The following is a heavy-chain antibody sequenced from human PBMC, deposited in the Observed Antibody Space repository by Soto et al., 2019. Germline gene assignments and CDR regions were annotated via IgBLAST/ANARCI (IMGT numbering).Heavy chain of an antibody. D-gene: IGHD2-15*01. Sequence: GASVKVSCKACGYTFTSYAMHWVRQAPGQRLEWMGWINAGNGNTKYSQKFQGRVTITRDTSASTAYMELSSLRAEDTAVYYCARQPHSPPCSGGSCYWFDSWGQGTLVTVSS. CDR1: GYTFTSYA. J-gene: IGHJ5*01. CDR3: ARQPHSPPCSGGSCYWFDS. V-gene: IGHV1-3*01. CDR2: INAGNGNT.